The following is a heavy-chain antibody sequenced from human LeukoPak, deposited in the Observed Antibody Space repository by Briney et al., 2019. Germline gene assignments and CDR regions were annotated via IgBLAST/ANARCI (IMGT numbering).Heavy chain of an antibody. V-gene: IGHV3-23*01. J-gene: IGHJ5*02. D-gene: IGHD4-23*01. CDR3: TTIPTTVVPVP. Sequence: GGSLRLSCAASGFTFSSYGMSWVRQAPGKGLEWVSAISCSGGSTYYADSVKGRFTISRDNSKNTLYLQMNSLKTEDTAVYYCTTIPTTVVPVPWGQGTLVTVSS. CDR2: ISCSGGST. CDR1: GFTFSSYG.